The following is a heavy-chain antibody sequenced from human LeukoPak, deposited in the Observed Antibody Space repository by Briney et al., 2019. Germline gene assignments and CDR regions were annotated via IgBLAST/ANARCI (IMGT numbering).Heavy chain of an antibody. D-gene: IGHD6-19*01. CDR1: GFTFSSYS. CDR2: ISYDGSNK. V-gene: IGHV3-30*03. J-gene: IGHJ6*03. Sequence: PGGSLRLSCAASGFTFSSYSMNWVRQAPGKGLEWVAVISYDGSNKYYADSVKGRFTISRDNSKNTLYLQMNSLRAEDTAVYYCARLIYGSGWSRYYYYYYMDVWGKGTTVTISS. CDR3: ARLIYGSGWSRYYYYYYMDV.